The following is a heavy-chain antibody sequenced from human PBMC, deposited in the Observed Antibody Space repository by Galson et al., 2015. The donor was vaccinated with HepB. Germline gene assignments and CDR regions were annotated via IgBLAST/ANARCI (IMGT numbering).Heavy chain of an antibody. CDR1: GFIFGDYA. Sequence: SLRLSCAGSGFIFGDYAMSWFRQAPGKGLEWVGFIRSKAYGGTTEYAASVKGRFTLSRDDSKSIAYLQMNSLKTEDTAVYYCARDLGMYDFWRTFVSYWFDPWGQGTLVTVSS. J-gene: IGHJ5*02. D-gene: IGHD3-3*01. CDR2: IRSKAYGGTT. V-gene: IGHV3-49*03. CDR3: ARDLGMYDFWRTFVSYWFDP.